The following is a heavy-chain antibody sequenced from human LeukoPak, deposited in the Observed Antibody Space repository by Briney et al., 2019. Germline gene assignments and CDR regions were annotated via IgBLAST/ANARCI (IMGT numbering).Heavy chain of an antibody. CDR2: IRYDGSNT. CDR1: GFTFSSFG. V-gene: IGHV3-30*02. D-gene: IGHD1-26*01. J-gene: IGHJ5*02. CDR3: AKKSGAAFYNWFDP. Sequence: PGGSLRLSCAASGFTFSSFGMHWVRQAPGKGREWVAYIRYDGSNTKYADSLEGRFTISRDNSKNALYLQIDSLRPEDTAVYYCAKKSGAAFYNWFDPWGQGTLVTVSS.